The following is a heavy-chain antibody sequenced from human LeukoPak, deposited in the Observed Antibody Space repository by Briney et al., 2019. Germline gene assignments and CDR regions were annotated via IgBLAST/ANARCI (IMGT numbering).Heavy chain of an antibody. Sequence: GGSLRLSCAASGFSFSSYGMHWVRQAPGKGLEWVAVIWYDGSKKYHADSVKGRFTISRDNSKNTLYLQMSSLRAEDTAVYYCARAQDYDNSGFVHGFDIWGPGTMVTVSS. J-gene: IGHJ3*02. D-gene: IGHD3-22*01. CDR1: GFSFSSYG. CDR2: IWYDGSKK. CDR3: ARAQDYDNSGFVHGFDI. V-gene: IGHV3-33*01.